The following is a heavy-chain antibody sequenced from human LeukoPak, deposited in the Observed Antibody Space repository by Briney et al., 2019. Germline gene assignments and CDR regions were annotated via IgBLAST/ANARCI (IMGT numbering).Heavy chain of an antibody. CDR2: IYYSGST. V-gene: IGHV4-59*01. CDR1: GGSISSYY. Sequence: PSETLSLTCTVSGGSISSYYWSWIRQPPGKGLEWIGYIYYSGSTNYNPSLKSRVTISVDTSKNQFSLKLSSVTAADTAVYYCARLPKLEPNAFDIWGQGTMVTVSS. D-gene: IGHD1-1*01. CDR3: ARLPKLEPNAFDI. J-gene: IGHJ3*02.